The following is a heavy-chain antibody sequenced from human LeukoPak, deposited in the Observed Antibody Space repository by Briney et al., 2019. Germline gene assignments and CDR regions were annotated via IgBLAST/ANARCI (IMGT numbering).Heavy chain of an antibody. CDR2: ISSSSSYI. Sequence: GGSLRLSCAASGFTFSSYSMNWVRQAPGKGLEWVSSISSSSSYIYYADSVKGRFTISRDNAKNSLYLQMNSLRAEDTALYYCAREQLELRLGRRGALWNPWGQGTLVTVSS. CDR1: GFTFSSYS. CDR3: AREQLELRLGRRGALWNP. D-gene: IGHD1-7*01. J-gene: IGHJ5*02. V-gene: IGHV3-21*04.